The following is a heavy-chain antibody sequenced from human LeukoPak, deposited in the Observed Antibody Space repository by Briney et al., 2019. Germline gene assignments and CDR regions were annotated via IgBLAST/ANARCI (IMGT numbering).Heavy chain of an antibody. CDR2: ISSNSKYT. D-gene: IGHD2-8*01. CDR1: GFMFHDHF. Sequence: GGSLRLSCAASGFMFHDHFMSWIRQAPGKELEWISYISSNSKYTKYADSVKGRFTISRDNAKKSLYLQMNSLRAEDTAVYYCARDNGNKYYFDYWGQGTLVTVSS. J-gene: IGHJ4*02. CDR3: ARDNGNKYYFDY. V-gene: IGHV3-11*05.